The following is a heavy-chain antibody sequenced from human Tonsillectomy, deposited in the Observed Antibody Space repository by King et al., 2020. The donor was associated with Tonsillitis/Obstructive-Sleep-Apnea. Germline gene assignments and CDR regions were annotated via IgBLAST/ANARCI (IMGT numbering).Heavy chain of an antibody. D-gene: IGHD4-17*01. CDR2: ISYDGSHK. CDR1: GFTFRSYA. V-gene: IGHV3-30*04. J-gene: IGHJ4*02. CDR3: VREDYGKYYFDY. Sequence: QVQLVESGGGVVQPGRSLSLSCAASGFTFRSYAMHWVRQAPGKGLEWVAVISYDGSHKYYADSVKGRFTISRENSKNTLYLQMNSLRPEETAMYYCVREDYGKYYFDYWGQGNLVTVSS.